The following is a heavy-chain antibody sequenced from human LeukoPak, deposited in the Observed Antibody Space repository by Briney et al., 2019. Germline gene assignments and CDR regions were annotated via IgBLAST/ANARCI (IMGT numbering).Heavy chain of an antibody. J-gene: IGHJ4*01. Sequence: GGSLRLSCAASGFTFSDYYMSWIRQAPGKGLEWVSYISSSGSTIDYADSVKGRFTISRDNAKNSLYLQTNSLRAEDTAVYYCARDLLLRGYCSGGSCYGYWGQGTLVTVSS. V-gene: IGHV3-11*01. CDR1: GFTFSDYY. D-gene: IGHD2-15*01. CDR2: ISSSGSTI. CDR3: ARDLLLRGYCSGGSCYGY.